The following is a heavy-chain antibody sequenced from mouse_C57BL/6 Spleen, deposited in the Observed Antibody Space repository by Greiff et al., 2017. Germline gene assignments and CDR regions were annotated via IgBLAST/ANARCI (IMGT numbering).Heavy chain of an antibody. Sequence: QVQLQQPGAELVMPGASVKLSCKASGYTFTSYWMHWVKQRPGQGLEWIGEIDPSDSYTNYNQKFKGKSTLTVDKSSSTAYMQLSSLTSEDSAVYYCARSGNARRWFAYWGQGTLVTVSA. J-gene: IGHJ3*01. CDR1: GYTFTSYW. CDR2: IDPSDSYT. D-gene: IGHD3-1*01. V-gene: IGHV1-69*01. CDR3: ARSGNARRWFAY.